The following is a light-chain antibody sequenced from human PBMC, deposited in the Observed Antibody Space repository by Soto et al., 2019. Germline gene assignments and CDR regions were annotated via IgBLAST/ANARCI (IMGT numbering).Light chain of an antibody. CDR3: QQYNNWPPLT. Sequence: EIVMTQSPATLSVSPGDRDTLSCRASQSVSSGVAWYQQIPGQAPRLLIYDAATRATGIPARFGGSRSGTEFTLTISSLQSEDFAVYYCQQYNNWPPLTFGGGTKVELK. CDR2: DAA. J-gene: IGKJ4*01. V-gene: IGKV3-15*01. CDR1: QSVSSG.